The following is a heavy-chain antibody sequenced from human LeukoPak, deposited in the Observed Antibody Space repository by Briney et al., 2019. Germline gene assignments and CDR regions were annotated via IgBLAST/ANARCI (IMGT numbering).Heavy chain of an antibody. D-gene: IGHD6-19*01. J-gene: IGHJ4*02. Sequence: GGSLRLSCVASGFTFSSCSMNWVRQAPGKGLEWVSYISSSGSTIYYADSVKGRFTISRDNAKNSLYLQMNSLRAEDTAVYYCARVEVAGTYWGQGTLVTVS. CDR1: GFTFSSCS. V-gene: IGHV3-48*03. CDR3: ARVEVAGTY. CDR2: ISSSGSTI.